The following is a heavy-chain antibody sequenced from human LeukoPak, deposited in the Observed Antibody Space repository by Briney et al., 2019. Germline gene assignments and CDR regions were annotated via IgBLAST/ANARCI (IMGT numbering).Heavy chain of an antibody. D-gene: IGHD1-26*01. CDR1: GFTFSSYW. J-gene: IGHJ4*02. Sequence: GGSLRLSCAASGFTFSSYWMHWVRQAPGKGLVWVSRIISDGSSASYADSVKGRFTISRDNAKNTLYLQMNSLRVEDTAIYYCVKVRGRARVGYFDYWGQGTLVTVSS. CDR2: IISDGSSA. CDR3: VKVRGRARVGYFDY. V-gene: IGHV3-74*01.